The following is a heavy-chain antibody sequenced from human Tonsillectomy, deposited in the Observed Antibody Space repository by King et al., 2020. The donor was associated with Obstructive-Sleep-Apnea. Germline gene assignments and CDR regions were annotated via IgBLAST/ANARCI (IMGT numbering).Heavy chain of an antibody. D-gene: IGHD5-24*01. CDR1: GFTFSNYA. CDR2: ISGNGGST. Sequence: VQLVESGGGFVQPGGSLRLSCAASGFTFSNYAMLWVRQAPGKGLEWVSVISGNGGSTSYADSVKGRLTISRDNSKNTMYLQMNSLRAEDTAVYYCSKDYPATATTSLGRGFFDYWGQGILVTVSS. CDR3: SKDYPATATTSLGRGFFDY. V-gene: IGHV3-23*04. J-gene: IGHJ4*02.